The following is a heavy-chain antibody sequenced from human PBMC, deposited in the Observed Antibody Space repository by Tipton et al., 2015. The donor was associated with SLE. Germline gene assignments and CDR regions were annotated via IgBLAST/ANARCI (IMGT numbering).Heavy chain of an antibody. CDR1: GYTFTGYY. D-gene: IGHD6-13*01. Sequence: QLVQSGAEVKKPGASVKVSCKASGYTFTGYYMHWVRQAPGQGLEWMGWINPNRGGTNYAQKFQGRGTMTRDTSISTAYMELSRLRSDDTAVYYCARARRIAAAGDYWGQGTLVTVSS. J-gene: IGHJ4*02. CDR2: INPNRGGT. CDR3: ARARRIAAAGDY. V-gene: IGHV1-2*02.